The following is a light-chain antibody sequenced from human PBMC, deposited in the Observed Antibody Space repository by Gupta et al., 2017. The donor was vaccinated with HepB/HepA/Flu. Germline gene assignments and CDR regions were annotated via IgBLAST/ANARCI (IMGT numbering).Light chain of an antibody. CDR3: HQEVSTPWT. CDR1: QNILRPSDNKNY. V-gene: IGKV4-1*01. CDR2: WAC. Sequence: DIMITQSPDSMAVALVERATINCESSQNILRPSDNKNYLAWYQQKPGQPPNLLFYWACTRESGVPDRFSGRGSETXFTLTIXSRQAEDVAVYYCHQEVSTPWTFGXGTKVEIK. J-gene: IGKJ1*01.